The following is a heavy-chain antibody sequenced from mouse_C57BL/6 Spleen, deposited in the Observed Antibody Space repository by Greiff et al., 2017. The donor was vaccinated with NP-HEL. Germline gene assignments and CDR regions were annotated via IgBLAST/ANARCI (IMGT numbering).Heavy chain of an antibody. CDR2: IDPSDSYT. CDR3: ARPHYSNPYWYAMDY. D-gene: IGHD2-5*01. Sequence: QVQLQQPGAELVRPGTSVKLSCKASGYTFTSYWMHWVKQRPGQGLEWIGVIDPSDSYTNYNQKFKGKATLTVDTSSSTAYMQLSSLTSEDSAVYYCARPHYSNPYWYAMDYWGQGTSVTVSS. J-gene: IGHJ4*01. V-gene: IGHV1-59*01. CDR1: GYTFTSYW.